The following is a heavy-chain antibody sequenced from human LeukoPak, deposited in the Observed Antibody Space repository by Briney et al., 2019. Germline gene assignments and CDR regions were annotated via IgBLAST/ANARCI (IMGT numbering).Heavy chain of an antibody. J-gene: IGHJ4*02. V-gene: IGHV3-15*01. CDR1: GFTFNTAW. Sequence: GGSLRLSCAASGFTFNTAWMNWVRQAPGKGLEWVGRIKSKTDGGTTDYAAPVKGRFTISRDDSKNTLYLQMNSLQTEDTAVYYCTTYPPGYCFSNSCWGYFDCWGQGTLVTVSS. CDR2: IKSKTDGGTT. D-gene: IGHD2-2*01. CDR3: TTYPPGYCFSNSCWGYFDC.